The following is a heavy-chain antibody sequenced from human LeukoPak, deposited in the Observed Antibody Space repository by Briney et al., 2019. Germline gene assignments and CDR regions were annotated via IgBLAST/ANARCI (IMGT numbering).Heavy chain of an antibody. CDR1: GFTFSNYE. V-gene: IGHV3-48*03. Sequence: PGGSLRLSCVVSGFTFSNYEMNWVRQAPGKELEWISYISSSGSNIYYADSVKGRFTISRDNAKNSLYLQMNSLRTEDTAVYYCARLAVGYNSASNWFDPWGQGTLVTVSS. D-gene: IGHD1-1*01. CDR3: ARLAVGYNSASNWFDP. J-gene: IGHJ5*02. CDR2: ISSSGSNI.